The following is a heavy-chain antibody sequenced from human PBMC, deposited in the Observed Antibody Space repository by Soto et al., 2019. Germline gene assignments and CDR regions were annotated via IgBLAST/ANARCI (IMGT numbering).Heavy chain of an antibody. CDR1: GGSFSGYY. CDR2: INHSGST. V-gene: IGHV4-34*01. CDR3: ARAGYHGIVVVPAAPHTRYFDY. J-gene: IGHJ4*02. D-gene: IGHD2-2*01. Sequence: SETLSLTCAVYGGSFSGYYWSWIRQPPGKGLEWIGEINHSGSTNYNPSLKSRVTISVDTSKNQFSLKLSSVTAADTAVYYCARAGYHGIVVVPAAPHTRYFDYWGQGTLVTVSS.